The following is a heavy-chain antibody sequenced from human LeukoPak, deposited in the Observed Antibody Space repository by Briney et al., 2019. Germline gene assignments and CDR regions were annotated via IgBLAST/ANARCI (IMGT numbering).Heavy chain of an antibody. V-gene: IGHV3-21*01. D-gene: IGHD1-26*01. CDR3: ARSKVGATNPNDY. J-gene: IGHJ4*02. CDR2: ISSSSSYI. Sequence: GGSLRLSCAASGFTFSSYSMNWVRQAPGKGLEWVSSISSSSSYIYYADSVKGRFTISRDNAKNSLYLQMNSLRAEDTAVYYCARSKVGATNPNDYWGQGTLVTVSS. CDR1: GFTFSSYS.